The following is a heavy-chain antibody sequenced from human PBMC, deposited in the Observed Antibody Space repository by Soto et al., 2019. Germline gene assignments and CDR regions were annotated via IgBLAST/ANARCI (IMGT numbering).Heavy chain of an antibody. CDR1: GFTFSSYA. Sequence: GGSLRLSCAASGFTFSSYAMHWVRQAPGKGLEWVAVISYDGSNKYYTDSVKGRFTISRDNSKNTLYLQMNSLRAEDTAVYYCARDPLWGAAMVLWYFDLWGRGTLVTVSS. J-gene: IGHJ2*01. D-gene: IGHD5-18*01. CDR3: ARDPLWGAAMVLWYFDL. V-gene: IGHV3-30-3*01. CDR2: ISYDGSNK.